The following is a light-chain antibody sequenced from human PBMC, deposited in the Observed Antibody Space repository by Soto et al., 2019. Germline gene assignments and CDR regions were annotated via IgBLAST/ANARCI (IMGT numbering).Light chain of an antibody. Sequence: DIQMTQSPSSLSASVGDRVIINCRASQDIRSDLAWYQQKPGKVPKRLIYSAGTLQSGVPSRFSGSGSATEFTLTISSLQPDDFATYYCLQHNSYPLTFGPGTTVDVE. CDR1: QDIRSD. J-gene: IGKJ3*01. CDR3: LQHNSYPLT. V-gene: IGKV1-17*01. CDR2: SAG.